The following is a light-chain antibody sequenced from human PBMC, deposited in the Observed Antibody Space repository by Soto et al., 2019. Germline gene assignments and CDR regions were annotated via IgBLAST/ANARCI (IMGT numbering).Light chain of an antibody. CDR3: ISYTSSSTSYV. Sequence: QSVLTQSASVSGSPGQSITISCTGTSSDVGGYNYVAWYQQHPGKVPRLMIYEVSNRPSGVSNRFSGSKSGSTASLTISGLQAEDEADYYCISYTSSSTSYVFGTGTKLTVL. V-gene: IGLV2-14*01. CDR2: EVS. J-gene: IGLJ1*01. CDR1: SSDVGGYNY.